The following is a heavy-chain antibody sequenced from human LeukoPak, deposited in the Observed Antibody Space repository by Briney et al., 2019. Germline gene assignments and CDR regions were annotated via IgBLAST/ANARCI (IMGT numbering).Heavy chain of an antibody. J-gene: IGHJ4*02. CDR1: GFTFSSYA. CDR3: ARSPSITIFGVAEYYFDY. V-gene: IGHV3-30-3*01. CDR2: ISYDGSNK. Sequence: GGSLRLSCTASGFTFSSYAMPWVRQAPGKGLEWVAVISYDGSNKYYADSVKGRFTISRDNSKNTLYLQMNSLRAEDTAVYYCARSPSITIFGVAEYYFDYWGQGTLVTVSS. D-gene: IGHD3-3*01.